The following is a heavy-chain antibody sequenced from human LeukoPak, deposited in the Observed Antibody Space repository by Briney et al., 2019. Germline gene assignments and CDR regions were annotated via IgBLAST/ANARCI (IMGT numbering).Heavy chain of an antibody. J-gene: IGHJ4*02. CDR2: INHSGST. CDR3: ARWAYSSSWYGVRYFDY. V-gene: IGHV4-34*01. D-gene: IGHD6-13*01. Sequence: PSETLSLTCAVYGGSFSGYYWSWIRQPPGEGLEWIGEINHSGSTNYNPSLKSRVTISVDTSKNQFSLKLSSVTAADTAVYYCARWAYSSSWYGVRYFDYWGQGTLVTVSS. CDR1: GGSFSGYY.